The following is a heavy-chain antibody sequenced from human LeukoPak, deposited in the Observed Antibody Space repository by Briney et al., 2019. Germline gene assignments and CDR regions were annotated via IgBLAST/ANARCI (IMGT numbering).Heavy chain of an antibody. CDR1: GGSFSGYY. D-gene: IGHD3-3*01. Sequence: SETLSLTCAVYGGSFSGYYWSWIRQPPGKGLEWIGEINHSGSTNYNPSLKSRVTISVDTSKNQFSLKLSSVTAADTAVYYCASLRFLEASWGQGTLVTVSS. J-gene: IGHJ4*02. CDR3: ASLRFLEAS. CDR2: INHSGST. V-gene: IGHV4-34*01.